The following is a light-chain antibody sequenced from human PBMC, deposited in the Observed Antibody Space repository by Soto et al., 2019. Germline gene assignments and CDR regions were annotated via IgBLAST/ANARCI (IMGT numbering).Light chain of an antibody. CDR2: WAS. CDR3: QQYESTPPT. V-gene: IGKV4-1*01. Sequence: DIVMTQSPDSLAVSLGERATINCKSSQSVLYNSNNKNYFAWYQQRPGQPPKLLIYWASTRESGVPDRFSGSGSGTDFTLTITSLQAEDVAVYYCQQYESTPPTFGQGTKLEIK. J-gene: IGKJ2*01. CDR1: QSVLYNSNNKNY.